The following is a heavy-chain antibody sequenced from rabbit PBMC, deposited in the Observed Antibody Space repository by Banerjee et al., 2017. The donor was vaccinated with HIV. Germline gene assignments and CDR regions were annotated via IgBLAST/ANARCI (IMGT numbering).Heavy chain of an antibody. CDR3: AGGYGTYDRYGMDL. D-gene: IGHD6-1*01. CDR2: INTSTGNT. J-gene: IGHJ6*01. V-gene: IGHV1S40*01. Sequence: QAPGKGLEWIACINTSTGNTVYASWAKGPFTISKTSSTTVTLQMTSLTAADTATYFCAGGYGTYDRYGMDLWGQGTLVTVS.